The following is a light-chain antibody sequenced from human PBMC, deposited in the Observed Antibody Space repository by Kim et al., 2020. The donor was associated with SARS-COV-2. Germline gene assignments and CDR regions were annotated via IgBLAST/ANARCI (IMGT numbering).Light chain of an antibody. CDR3: CSYAGNYALV. J-gene: IGLJ2*01. CDR2: DVS. CDR1: SSDVGGYNY. V-gene: IGLV2-11*01. Sequence: QSALTQPRSVSGSPGQSVTISCTGTSSDVGGYNYVSWYLQHPGKAPKLMIYDVSERPSGVPDRFSGSKSGSTASLTISGLQAEDEADYYCCSYAGNYALVFGGGTQLTVL.